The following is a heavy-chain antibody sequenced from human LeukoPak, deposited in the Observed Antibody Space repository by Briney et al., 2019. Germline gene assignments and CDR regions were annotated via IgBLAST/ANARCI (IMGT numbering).Heavy chain of an antibody. Sequence: GGSLRLSCAASGFTFDDYAMSWVRQTPGKGLEWVSGVNWNGGSTGYADSVKGRFTVSRDNAKNSLSLQMNSLRAEDTAVYYCALTEGIWGQGTLVTVSS. CDR3: ALTEGI. CDR2: VNWNGGST. D-gene: IGHD1-14*01. CDR1: GFTFDDYA. V-gene: IGHV3-20*04. J-gene: IGHJ4*02.